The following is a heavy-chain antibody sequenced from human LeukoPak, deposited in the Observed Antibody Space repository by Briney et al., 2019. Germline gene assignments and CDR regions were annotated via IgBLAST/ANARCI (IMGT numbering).Heavy chain of an antibody. Sequence: SGGSLRLSCAASGFTFSSYEMNWVRQAPGKGLEWVSYISSSGSTIYYADSVKGRFTISRDNAKNSLYLQMNSLRAEDTAVYYCARDDAHGRGYSYGTTDYWGQGTLVTVSS. D-gene: IGHD5-18*01. CDR3: ARDDAHGRGYSYGTTDY. CDR1: GFTFSSYE. V-gene: IGHV3-48*03. CDR2: ISSSGSTI. J-gene: IGHJ4*02.